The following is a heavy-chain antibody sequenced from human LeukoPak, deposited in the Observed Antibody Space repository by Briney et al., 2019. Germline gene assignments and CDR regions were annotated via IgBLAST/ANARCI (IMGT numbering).Heavy chain of an antibody. CDR1: GYSISSGYY. J-gene: IGHJ4*02. CDR2: IYQSGST. CDR3: ARILRYYDSSGYFLYYFDY. Sequence: PSETLSLTCAVSGYSISSGYYWGWIRQPPGKGLEWIGTIYQSGSTYYNPSLKSRVTISVDTSKNQFSLKLSSVTAADTAVYYCARILRYYDSSGYFLYYFDYWGQGTLVTVSS. D-gene: IGHD3-22*01. V-gene: IGHV4-38-2*01.